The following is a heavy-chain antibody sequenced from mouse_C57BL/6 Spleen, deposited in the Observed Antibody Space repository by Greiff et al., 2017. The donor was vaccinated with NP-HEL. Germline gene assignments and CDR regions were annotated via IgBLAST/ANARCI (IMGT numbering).Heavy chain of an antibody. Sequence: QVQLQQPGTELVKPGASVKLSCKASGYTFTSYWMHWVKQRPGQGLEWIGNINPSNGGTNYNEKFKSKATLTVDKSSSTAYMQLSSLTSEESAVYYCAKGGYYYGSSYWYFGVWGTGTTVTVSS. CDR2: INPSNGGT. CDR3: AKGGYYYGSSYWYFGV. CDR1: GYTFTSYW. J-gene: IGHJ1*03. D-gene: IGHD1-1*01. V-gene: IGHV1-53*01.